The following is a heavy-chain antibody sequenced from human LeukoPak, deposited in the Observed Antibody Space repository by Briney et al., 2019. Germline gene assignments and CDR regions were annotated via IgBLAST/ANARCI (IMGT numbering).Heavy chain of an antibody. CDR2: SAGST. CDR1: GFTFSSYS. J-gene: IGHJ5*02. CDR3: AKYTDQ. D-gene: IGHD1-14*01. Sequence: GGSLRLSCAASGFTFSSYSMNWVRQAPGKGLEWVSSSAGSTKYADSVKGRFTISRDNSKNTLYLQMNSLRAEDTAVYYCAKYTDQWGQGTLVTVSS. V-gene: IGHV3-23*01.